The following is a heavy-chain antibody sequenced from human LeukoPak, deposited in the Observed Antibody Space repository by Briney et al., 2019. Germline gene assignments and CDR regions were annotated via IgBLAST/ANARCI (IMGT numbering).Heavy chain of an antibody. CDR2: INSYSSDI. V-gene: IGHV3-21*01. CDR3: ARKRSPGAFDI. J-gene: IGHJ3*02. CDR1: GFTFGTFW. Sequence: GGSLRLSCEASGFTFGTFWMSWVRQAPGKGLDWVSSINSYSSDIYYADSVKGRSTISRDNAKNSLYLQMNSLRAEDTAVYYCARKRSPGAFDIWGQGTMVTVSS.